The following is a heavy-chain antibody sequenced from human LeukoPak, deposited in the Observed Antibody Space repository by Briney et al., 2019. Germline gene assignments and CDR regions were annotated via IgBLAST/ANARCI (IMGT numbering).Heavy chain of an antibody. CDR1: GFTFSTYT. V-gene: IGHV3-48*04. J-gene: IGHJ6*04. CDR2: ISSSGSTI. CDR3: AELGITMIGGV. Sequence: GGSLRLSCAASGFTFSTYTMNWVRQAPGKGLEWVSYISSSGSTIYYADSVKGRFTISRDNAKNSLYLQMSSPRAEDTAVYYCAELGITMIGGVWGKGTTVTISS. D-gene: IGHD3-10*02.